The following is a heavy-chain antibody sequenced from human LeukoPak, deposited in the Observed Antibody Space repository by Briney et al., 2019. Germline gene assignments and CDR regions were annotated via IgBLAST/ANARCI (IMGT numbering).Heavy chain of an antibody. CDR3: AKDLNWIAAAVYDAFDI. Sequence: PGGSLRLSCAASGFTFSSYAMSWVRQAPGKGLEWVAAISGSGGSTYYADSVKGRFTISRDNSKNTLYLQMNSLRAEDTAVYYCAKDLNWIAAAVYDAFDIWGQGTMVTVSS. D-gene: IGHD6-13*01. J-gene: IGHJ3*02. CDR2: ISGSGGST. CDR1: GFTFSSYA. V-gene: IGHV3-23*01.